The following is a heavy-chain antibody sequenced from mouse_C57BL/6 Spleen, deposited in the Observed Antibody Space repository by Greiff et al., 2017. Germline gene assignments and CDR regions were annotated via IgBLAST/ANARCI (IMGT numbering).Heavy chain of an antibody. CDR1: GFTFTDYY. Sequence: EVQGVESGGGLVQPGGSLSLSCAASGFTFTDYYMSWVRQPPGKALEWLGFIRNKANGYTTEYSASVKGRFTISRDNSQSILYLQLNALRAEDSATYYCARSVVTRYCDVWGTGTTVTVSS. CDR3: ARSVVTRYCDV. V-gene: IGHV7-3*01. J-gene: IGHJ1*03. CDR2: IRNKANGYTT. D-gene: IGHD1-1*01.